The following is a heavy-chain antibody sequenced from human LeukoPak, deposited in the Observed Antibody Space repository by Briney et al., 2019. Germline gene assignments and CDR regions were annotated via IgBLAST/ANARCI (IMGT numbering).Heavy chain of an antibody. CDR2: ISSYNGDT. J-gene: IGHJ6*02. CDR1: GYTLMNYG. Sequence: ASVKVSCKASGYTLMNYGISWVRQAPGQGLEWMGWISSYNGDTKYAQKFQGRVTMTTDTSTNTAHMELRSLISDDTGVYYCARTGEGKSSNLYYYYGMDVWGQGTTVIVSS. V-gene: IGHV1-18*01. D-gene: IGHD2-21*01. CDR3: ARTGEGKSSNLYYYYGMDV.